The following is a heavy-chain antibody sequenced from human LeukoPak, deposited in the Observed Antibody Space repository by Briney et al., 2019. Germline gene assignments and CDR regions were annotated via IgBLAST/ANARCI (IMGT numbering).Heavy chain of an antibody. CDR1: GYSISSGYF. Sequence: SETLSLTCTVSGYSISSGYFWGWMRQPPGKGLEWIGSIYQSETAHYNPSLKSRVTISVDTSKNQFSLKLRSVMAADTAVYYCARDPSRFGESWFDPWGQGTLVTVSS. CDR2: IYQSETA. CDR3: ARDPSRFGESWFDP. J-gene: IGHJ5*02. V-gene: IGHV4-38-2*02. D-gene: IGHD3-10*01.